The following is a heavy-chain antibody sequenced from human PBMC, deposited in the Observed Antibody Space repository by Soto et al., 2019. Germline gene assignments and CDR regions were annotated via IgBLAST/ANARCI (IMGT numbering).Heavy chain of an antibody. V-gene: IGHV3-23*01. J-gene: IGHJ4*02. CDR2: ISGYGETT. Sequence: GGSLRLSCAASGFTFSSYTMNWVRQAPGKGLEWVSAISGYGETTFYADSVKGRFTISRDNPKRTLYLQMNSLRAEDTAVYYCARKYYYESSSYYYFGYWGQGTLVTVSS. D-gene: IGHD3-22*01. CDR3: ARKYYYESSSYYYFGY. CDR1: GFTFSSYT.